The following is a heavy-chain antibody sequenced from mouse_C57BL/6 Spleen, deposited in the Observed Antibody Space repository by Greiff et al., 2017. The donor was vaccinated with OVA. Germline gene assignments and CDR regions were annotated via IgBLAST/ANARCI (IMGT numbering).Heavy chain of an antibody. D-gene: IGHD2-4*01. CDR1: GFTFSDYG. CDR3: ARSFYDYEYYFDY. J-gene: IGHJ2*01. V-gene: IGHV5-17*01. CDR2: ISSGSSTI. Sequence: EVQVVESGGGLVKPGGSLKLSCAASGFTFSDYGMHWVRQAPEKGLEWVAYISSGSSTIYYADTVKGRFTISRDNAKNTLFLQMTSLRSEDTAMYYCARSFYDYEYYFDYWGQGTTLTVSS.